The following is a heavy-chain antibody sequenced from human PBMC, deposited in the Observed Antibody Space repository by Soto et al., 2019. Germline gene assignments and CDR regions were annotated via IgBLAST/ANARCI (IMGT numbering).Heavy chain of an antibody. CDR1: GASISSSY. D-gene: IGHD3-22*01. CDR2: IYHSGST. J-gene: IGHJ3*02. CDR3: ARGYYDSTGSPNTFDI. Sequence: KTSETLSLTCTVSGASISSSYWSWIRQPPVKGLEWIGYIYHSGSTNYNPSLTSRVTISVDTSKNQFSLKLSSVTAADTAVYYCARGYYDSTGSPNTFDIWGQGTMV. V-gene: IGHV4-59*01.